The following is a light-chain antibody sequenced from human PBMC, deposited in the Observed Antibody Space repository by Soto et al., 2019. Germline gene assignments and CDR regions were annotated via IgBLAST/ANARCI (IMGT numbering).Light chain of an antibody. CDR1: RSNIGSNT. CDR3: AAWDDSLNGPV. V-gene: IGLV1-44*01. Sequence: QSVLTQPPSASGTPGQRVTISCSGSRSNIGSNTVNWYQQLPGTAPRLLIYRNNQRPSGVPDRFSGSKSGTSASLAISGLQSEDEADYYSAAWDDSLNGPVFGGGTKLTV. J-gene: IGLJ3*02. CDR2: RNN.